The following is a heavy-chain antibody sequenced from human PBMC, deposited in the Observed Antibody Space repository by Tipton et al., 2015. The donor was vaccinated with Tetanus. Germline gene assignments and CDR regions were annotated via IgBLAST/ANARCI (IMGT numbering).Heavy chain of an antibody. CDR2: IYSSGTT. V-gene: IGHV4-4*07. CDR1: GVSMIDSY. CDR3: ARALKQGANWFDP. Sequence: TLSLTCTVSGVSMIDSYWNWIRQPAGKGLEWIGRIYSSGTTNYDPSPRGRVTMSIDTSKNRFSLKLDSVTAADTAIYYCARALKQGANWFDPWGQGTLVTVSS. J-gene: IGHJ5*02. D-gene: IGHD3-16*01.